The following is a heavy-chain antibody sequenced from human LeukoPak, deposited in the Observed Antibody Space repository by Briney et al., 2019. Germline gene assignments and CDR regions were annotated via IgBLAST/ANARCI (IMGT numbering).Heavy chain of an antibody. CDR2: TDPSDSHA. J-gene: IGHJ4*02. V-gene: IGHV5-10-1*01. CDR1: GYTFTSYW. CDR3: ARHDCSGGSCPLAY. D-gene: IGHD2-15*01. Sequence: PGESLQISCQGSGYTFTSYWITWVRPMPGKGLEWMGRTDPSDSHASYSPSLQGHVTISADKSINTAYLQWSSLKASDTAMYYCARHDCSGGSCPLAYWGQGTLVTVPS.